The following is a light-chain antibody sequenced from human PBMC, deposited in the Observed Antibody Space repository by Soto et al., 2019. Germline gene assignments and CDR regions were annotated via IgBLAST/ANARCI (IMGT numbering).Light chain of an antibody. V-gene: IGKV3-20*01. Sequence: EIVMTQSPATLSLSPGQRATLSCRASQSVSSKIAWYQQRPGQAPRLLIYGASSRATGIPDRFSGSGSGTDFTLTISRLEPEDFAVYYCQQYGSSPRTFGQGTKVDIK. CDR2: GAS. J-gene: IGKJ1*01. CDR1: QSVSSK. CDR3: QQYGSSPRT.